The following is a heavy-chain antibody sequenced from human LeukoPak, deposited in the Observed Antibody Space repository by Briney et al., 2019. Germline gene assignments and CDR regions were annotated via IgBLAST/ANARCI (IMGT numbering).Heavy chain of an antibody. D-gene: IGHD2-2*01. J-gene: IGHJ4*02. CDR3: ADLVYCSSSSCYEPFNQT. Sequence: SVKVSCKASGGTFTSYAINWVRQAPGQGLKWMRGIIPIFGTANYAQKFQGRVTITADDSTSTAYMELSSLRSEDTAVYYCADLVYCSSSSCYEPFNQTWGQGTLVTVSP. V-gene: IGHV1-69*13. CDR1: GGTFTSYA. CDR2: IIPIFGTA.